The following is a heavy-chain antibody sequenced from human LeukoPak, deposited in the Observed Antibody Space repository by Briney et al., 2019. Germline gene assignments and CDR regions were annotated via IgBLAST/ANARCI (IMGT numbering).Heavy chain of an antibody. CDR2: ISASSSYI. CDR1: GFTFSSYS. J-gene: IGHJ4*02. D-gene: IGHD2-15*01. CDR3: ARVAYCSGGSCHSTPYYFDY. Sequence: GGSLRLSCAASGFTFSSYSMNWVRQAPGKGLEWVSSISASSSYIYYADSVKSRFTISRDNAKNSLYLQMNSLRAEDTAVYYCARVAYCSGGSCHSTPYYFDYWGQGTLVTVSS. V-gene: IGHV3-21*01.